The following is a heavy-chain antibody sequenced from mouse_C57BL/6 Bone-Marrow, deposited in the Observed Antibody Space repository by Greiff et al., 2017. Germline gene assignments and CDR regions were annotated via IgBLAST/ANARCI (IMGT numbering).Heavy chain of an antibody. Sequence: EVKLMESGGGLVQPGGSRGLSCEGSGFTFSGFWMSWVRQTPGKTLEWIGDINSDGSAINYAPSIKDRFTIFRDNDKSTLYLQMSNVRSEDTATYFCMRYTYYGSSYRFAYWGQGTLVTVSA. CDR3: MRYTYYGSSYRFAY. J-gene: IGHJ3*01. D-gene: IGHD1-1*01. CDR2: INSDGSAI. V-gene: IGHV11-2*01. CDR1: GFTFSGFW.